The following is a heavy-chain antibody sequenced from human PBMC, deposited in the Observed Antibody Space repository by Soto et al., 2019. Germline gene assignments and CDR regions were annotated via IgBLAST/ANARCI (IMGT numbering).Heavy chain of an antibody. CDR1: GGTFSSYA. D-gene: IGHD4-4*01. Sequence: ASVKVSCKASGGTFSSYAISWVRQAPGQGLEWMGGIIPILGTANYAQKFQGRVTITADKSTSTAYMELSSLRSEDTAVYYCARDGDYSNYGWFDPWGQGTLVTVSS. J-gene: IGHJ5*02. V-gene: IGHV1-69*10. CDR3: ARDGDYSNYGWFDP. CDR2: IIPILGTA.